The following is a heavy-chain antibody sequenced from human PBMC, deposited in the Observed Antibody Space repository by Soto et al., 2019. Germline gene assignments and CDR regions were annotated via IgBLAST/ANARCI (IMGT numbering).Heavy chain of an antibody. CDR2: ISAYNGDT. J-gene: IGHJ3*02. CDR3: ARFTFGGVDAFDI. V-gene: IGHV1-18*01. CDR1: GYTFTNYD. D-gene: IGHD3-16*01. Sequence: APLKVSCTGSGYTFTNYDINWVRQAPGQGLEWMGWISAYNGDTKYAQKLQGRVTMTRNTSISTAYMELSSLRSEDTAVYYCARFTFGGVDAFDIWGQGTMVTVSS.